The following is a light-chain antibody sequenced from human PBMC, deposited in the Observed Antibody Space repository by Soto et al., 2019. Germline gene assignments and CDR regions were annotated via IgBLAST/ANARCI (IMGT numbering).Light chain of an antibody. CDR2: DVS. V-gene: IGLV2-14*03. J-gene: IGLJ1*01. CDR1: SSEVVGYNY. CDR3: CSYTTSNTRQIV. Sequence: QSVLTQPASVSGSPGQSITISCTGTSSEVVGYNYVSWYQQHPGKALKFMIYDVSSRPSVVSNCFSGSKSGNTASLTISGLQAEDEADYYCCSYTTSNTRQIVFGTGTKVTVL.